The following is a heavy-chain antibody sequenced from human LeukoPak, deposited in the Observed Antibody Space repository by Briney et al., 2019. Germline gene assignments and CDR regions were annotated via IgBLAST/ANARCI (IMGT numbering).Heavy chain of an antibody. CDR1: NGSISTRFYY. J-gene: IGHJ4*02. CDR2: IYYSGST. CDR3: ARNDPFGELLGSLFDY. V-gene: IGHV4-39*07. D-gene: IGHD3-10*01. Sequence: SETLSLTCTASNGSISTRFYYWGWIRQPPGKGLEWIGSIYYSGSTYYNPSLKSRVTISVDTSKNQFSLKLSSVTAADTAVYYCARNDPFGELLGSLFDYWGQGTLVTVSS.